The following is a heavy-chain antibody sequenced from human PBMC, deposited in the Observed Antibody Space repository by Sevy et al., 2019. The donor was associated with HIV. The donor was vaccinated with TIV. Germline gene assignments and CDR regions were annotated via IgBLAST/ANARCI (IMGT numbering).Heavy chain of an antibody. CDR2: ISGTGDHT. Sequence: GGSLRLSCAASGFTFSSFAMGWVRQAPGKGLDWISVISGTGDHTYYADSVKGRFTISRDNAKNTLFLQMNSLRAEDNAILYSAKQMGGGSGMAFLVDYWGQGTLVTVYS. CDR1: GFTFSSFA. V-gene: IGHV3-23*01. J-gene: IGHJ4*02. D-gene: IGHD2-8*01. CDR3: AKQMGGGSGMAFLVDY.